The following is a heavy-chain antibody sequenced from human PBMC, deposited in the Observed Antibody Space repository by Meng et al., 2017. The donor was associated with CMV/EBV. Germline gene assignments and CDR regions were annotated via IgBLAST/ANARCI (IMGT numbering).Heavy chain of an antibody. CDR1: GFTFSSYW. D-gene: IGHD1-26*01. V-gene: IGHV3-74*01. CDR2: INSDGSST. J-gene: IGHJ4*02. Sequence: GGSLRLSCAASGFTFSSYWVHWVRQAPGKGLVWVSRINSDGSSTSYADSVKGRFTISRDNAKNTLYLQMNSLRAEDTAVYYCARRHIVGATTAPLYYFDYWGQGTLVTVSS. CDR3: ARRHIVGATTAPLYYFDY.